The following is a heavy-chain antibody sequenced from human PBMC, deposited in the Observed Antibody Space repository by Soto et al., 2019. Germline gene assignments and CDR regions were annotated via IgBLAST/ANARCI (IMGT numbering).Heavy chain of an antibody. CDR3: ARTEGGYYYYGMDV. CDR2: IYYSGST. D-gene: IGHD3-16*01. CDR1: GGSISSSSYY. J-gene: IGHJ6*02. V-gene: IGHV4-39*01. Sequence: SETLSLTCTVSGGSISSSSYYWGWIRQPPGKGLEWIGSIYYSGSTYYNPSLKSRVTISVDTSKNQFSLKLSSVTAADTAVYYCARTEGGYYYYGMDVWGQGTTVTVSS.